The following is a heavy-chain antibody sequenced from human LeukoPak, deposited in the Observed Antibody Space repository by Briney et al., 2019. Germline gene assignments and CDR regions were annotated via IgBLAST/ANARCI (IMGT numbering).Heavy chain of an antibody. V-gene: IGHV1-2*02. Sequence: ASVKVSCKASGYTFTGYYMHRVRQAPGQGLEWMGWINPNSGGTNYAQKFQGRVTMTRDTSISTAYMELSRLRSDDTAVYYCASNTFSGYGPIRYYFDYWGQGTLVTVSS. CDR2: INPNSGGT. J-gene: IGHJ4*02. D-gene: IGHD5-12*01. CDR1: GYTFTGYY. CDR3: ASNTFSGYGPIRYYFDY.